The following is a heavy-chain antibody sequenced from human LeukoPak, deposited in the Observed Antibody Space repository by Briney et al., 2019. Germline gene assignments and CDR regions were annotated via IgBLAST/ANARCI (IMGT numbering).Heavy chain of an antibody. V-gene: IGHV1-69*13. Sequence: SVKVSCKASGGTFSSYAISWVRQAPGQGLEWMGGIIPIFGTANYAQKFQGRVTITADESTSTAYMELSSLRSEDTAVYYCARVRMVEYSYGQSPYYFDYWGQGTLVTVSS. CDR2: IIPIFGTA. CDR3: ARVRMVEYSYGQSPYYFDY. J-gene: IGHJ4*02. D-gene: IGHD5-18*01. CDR1: GGTFSSYA.